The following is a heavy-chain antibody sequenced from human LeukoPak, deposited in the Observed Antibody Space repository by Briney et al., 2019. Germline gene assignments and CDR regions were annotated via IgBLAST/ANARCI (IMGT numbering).Heavy chain of an antibody. CDR2: INGDGSDI. J-gene: IGHJ4*02. Sequence: GGSLRLSCAVSGLTSRNYWMHWVRQAPGKGLVWVSRINGDGSDISYADSVKGRFTISRDNAKNTLSPQMNSLTDDDTALYYCTGGFGHNWSPFENWGQGTLVTVSS. V-gene: IGHV3-74*01. D-gene: IGHD1-1*01. CDR3: TGGFGHNWSPFEN. CDR1: GLTSRNYW.